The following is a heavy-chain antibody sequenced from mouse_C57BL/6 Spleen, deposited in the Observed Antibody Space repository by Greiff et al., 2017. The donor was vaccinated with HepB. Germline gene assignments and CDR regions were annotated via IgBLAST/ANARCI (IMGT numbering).Heavy chain of an antibody. J-gene: IGHJ2*01. V-gene: IGHV1-55*01. CDR1: GYTFTSYW. D-gene: IGHD1-1*01. CDR3: ARWRDYYGSSSSYFDY. Sequence: QVQLQQPGAELVKPGASVKMSCKASGYTFTSYWITWVKQGPGQGLEWIGDIYPGSGSTNYNEKFKSKATLTVDTSSSTAYMQLSSLTSEDSAVYYCARWRDYYGSSSSYFDYWGQGTTLTVSS. CDR2: IYPGSGST.